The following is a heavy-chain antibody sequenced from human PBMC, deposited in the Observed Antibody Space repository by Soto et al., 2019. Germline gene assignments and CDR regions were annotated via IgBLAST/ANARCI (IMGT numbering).Heavy chain of an antibody. Sequence: SETLSLTCTVSGSSISSYYWSWIRQPPGKGLEWIGDIYYSGSTNYNPSLKSRVTISVDTSKNQFSLKLSSVTAADTAVYYCARAHRYSSSWYGWGQGTLVTVSS. J-gene: IGHJ4*02. CDR3: ARAHRYSSSWYG. CDR2: IYYSGST. V-gene: IGHV4-59*08. CDR1: GSSISSYY. D-gene: IGHD6-13*01.